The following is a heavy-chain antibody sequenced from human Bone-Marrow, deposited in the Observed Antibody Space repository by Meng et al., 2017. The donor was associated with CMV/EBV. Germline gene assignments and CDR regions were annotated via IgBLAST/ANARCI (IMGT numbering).Heavy chain of an antibody. CDR1: GGSFNAYY. Sequence: GSLRLSCAVYGGSFNAYYWSWIRQPPGKGLEWIGEIYHSGSTNYNPSLKSRVTISVDTSKNQFSLKLSSVTAADTAVYYCARSAPPEYCCSDCYYDYWGQGTLVTVSS. D-gene: IGHD2-21*01. J-gene: IGHJ4*02. V-gene: IGHV4-34*01. CDR3: ARSAPPEYCCSDCYYDY. CDR2: IYHSGST.